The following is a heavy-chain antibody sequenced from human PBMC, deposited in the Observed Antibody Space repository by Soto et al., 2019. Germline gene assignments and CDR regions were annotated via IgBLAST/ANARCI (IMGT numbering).Heavy chain of an antibody. J-gene: IGHJ4*02. D-gene: IGHD5-12*01. CDR3: ARVERRDIVATIFDY. Sequence: SETLSLTCTVSGGSVSSGSCYWSWIRQPPGKGLEWIGYIYYSGSTNYNPSLKSRVTISVDTSKNQFSLKLSSVTAADTAVYYCARVERRDIVATIFDYWGQGTLVTVSS. CDR1: GGSVSSGSCY. V-gene: IGHV4-61*01. CDR2: IYYSGST.